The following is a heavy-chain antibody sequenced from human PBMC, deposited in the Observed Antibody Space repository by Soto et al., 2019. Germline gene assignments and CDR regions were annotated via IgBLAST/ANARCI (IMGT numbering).Heavy chain of an antibody. J-gene: IGHJ4*02. CDR1: GFTFRYYG. CDR2: ISHDGSNA. CDR3: AKDRGGDCSDNACYFGGDY. D-gene: IGHD2-15*01. Sequence: VGSLRISCAASGFTFRYYGMHWVRQAPGKGLECVAVISHDGSNAFYADSVKGRFTISRDNSKNMLYLQMNSLKPEDTAVYYCAKDRGGDCSDNACYFGGDYWGRGNLVTVSS. V-gene: IGHV3-30*18.